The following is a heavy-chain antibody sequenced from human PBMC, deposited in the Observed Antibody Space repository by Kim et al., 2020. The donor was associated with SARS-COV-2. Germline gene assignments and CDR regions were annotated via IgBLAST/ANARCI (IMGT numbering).Heavy chain of an antibody. J-gene: IGHJ6*02. CDR1: GFTFSSYG. CDR2: IWYDGSNK. V-gene: IGHV3-33*01. CDR3: ARDDYGEGYYYYGMDV. Sequence: GGSLRLSCAASGFTFSSYGMHWVRQAPGKGLEWVAVIWYDGSNKYYADSVKGRFTISRDNPKNTLYLQMNSLRAEDTAVYYCARDDYGEGYYYYGMDVWGQGTTVTVSS. D-gene: IGHD4-17*01.